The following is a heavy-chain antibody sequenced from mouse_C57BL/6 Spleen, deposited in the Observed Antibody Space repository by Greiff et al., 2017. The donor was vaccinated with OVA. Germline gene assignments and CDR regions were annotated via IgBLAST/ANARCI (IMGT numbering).Heavy chain of an antibody. D-gene: IGHD2-1*01. CDR1: GFSLTSYG. CDR2: IWRGGST. V-gene: IGHV2-5*01. CDR3: AKYGKGSHWYFDV. J-gene: IGHJ1*03. Sequence: QVQLKESGPGLVQPSQSLSITCTVSGFSLTSYGVHWVRQSPGKGLEWLGVIWRGGSTDYNAAFMSRLSITKDNSKSQVFFKMNSLQADDTAIYYCAKYGKGSHWYFDVWGTGTTVTVSS.